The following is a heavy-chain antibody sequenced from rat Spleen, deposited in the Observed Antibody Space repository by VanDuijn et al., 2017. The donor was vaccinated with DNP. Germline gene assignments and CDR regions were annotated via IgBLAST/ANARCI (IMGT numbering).Heavy chain of an antibody. CDR3: ARGVSSYYGYNSYWYFDY. Sequence: EVQLQESGPGLVKPSQSLSLICSVTGYSITSNYWAWIRKFPGNKMKWIGYIHYSGRTGYNPSLKSRISITRDTSKNQFFLQLNSVTTEDTATYYCARGVSSYYGYNSYWYFDYWGQGVMVTVSS. D-gene: IGHD1-9*01. V-gene: IGHV3-1*01. CDR1: GYSITSNY. CDR2: IHYSGRT. J-gene: IGHJ2*01.